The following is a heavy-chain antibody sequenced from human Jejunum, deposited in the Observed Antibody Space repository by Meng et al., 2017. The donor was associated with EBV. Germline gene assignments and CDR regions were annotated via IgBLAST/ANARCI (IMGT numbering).Heavy chain of an antibody. V-gene: IGHV4-4*02. CDR2: TSHRGIT. D-gene: IGHD1-26*01. Sequence: QVQLQESGPGLVKPSETLSLTCTVSGDSVSTDKWWSWVRQSPGKGLEWIGETSHRGITYYNPSLESRVTISIDTSKSQFSLRLRSVTAADTAVYYCARASWERLLEYWGQGTLVTVSS. CDR3: ARASWERLLEY. J-gene: IGHJ4*02. CDR1: GDSVSTDKW.